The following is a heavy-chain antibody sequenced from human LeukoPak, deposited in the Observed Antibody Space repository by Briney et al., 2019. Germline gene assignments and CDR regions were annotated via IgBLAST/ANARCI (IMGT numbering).Heavy chain of an antibody. CDR2: IYYTGST. J-gene: IGHJ4*02. V-gene: IGHV4-59*08. CDR1: GGSISSLY. CDR3: ARHRAYSSSSPFDY. D-gene: IGHD6-6*01. Sequence: SETLSLTCSVSGGSISSLYWSWIRQPPGKGLEWIGYIYYTGSTNYNPSLKSRVTVFLDMSKNQFSLRLSSVTAADTAVYYCARHRAYSSSSPFDYWGQGTLVTVSS.